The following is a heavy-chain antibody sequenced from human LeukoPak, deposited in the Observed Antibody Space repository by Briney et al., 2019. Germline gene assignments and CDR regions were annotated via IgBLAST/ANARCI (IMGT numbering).Heavy chain of an antibody. CDR2: ISSDGSTT. V-gene: IGHV3-74*01. Sequence: PGGSLRLTCTASGFTFSSNWMHWVRQAPGKGLVWVSLISSDGSTTIYADSVKGRFTISRDNAKNTLFLQMNSLSAGDTAVYYCTRGSIVHFLYYFGLGTLVTVSS. J-gene: IGHJ4*02. D-gene: IGHD3-16*02. CDR1: GFTFSSNW. CDR3: TRGSIVHFLYY.